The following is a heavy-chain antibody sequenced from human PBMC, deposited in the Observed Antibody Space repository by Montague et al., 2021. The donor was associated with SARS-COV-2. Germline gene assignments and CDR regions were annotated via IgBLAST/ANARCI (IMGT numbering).Heavy chain of an antibody. CDR2: IYHSRST. CDR3: ARAQKTISGMLIPPYYFDF. CDR1: GHSIWSSDW. D-gene: IGHD3-3*01. Sequence: SETLSLTCSVSGHSIWSSDWWTWVLQPPGKGLEWIGEIYHSRSTTYNQSLKSRVTISVDKSTNQFSLTLTSLTAADTAVYYCARAQKTISGMLIPPYYFDFWGQGTLVTVSS. V-gene: IGHV4-4*02. J-gene: IGHJ4*02.